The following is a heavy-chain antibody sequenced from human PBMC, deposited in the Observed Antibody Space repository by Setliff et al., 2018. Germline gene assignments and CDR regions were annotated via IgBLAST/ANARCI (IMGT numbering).Heavy chain of an antibody. D-gene: IGHD3-3*01. J-gene: IGHJ5*02. CDR3: AREVWTIYDKSWSGYTDL. V-gene: IGHV3-7*03. Sequence: GESLKISCVASGFTISNYWMAWVRQAPGKGLEWVADIRQDGTNKYYVDSVEGRFTISRDNSKNSVYLQMNSLRAEDTALYHCAREVWTIYDKSWSGYTDLWGQGTQVTVSS. CDR2: IRQDGTNK. CDR1: GFTISNYW.